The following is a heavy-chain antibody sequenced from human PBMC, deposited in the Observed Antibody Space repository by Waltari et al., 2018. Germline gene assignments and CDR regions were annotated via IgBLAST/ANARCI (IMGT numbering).Heavy chain of an antibody. CDR1: GYTFTGYS. V-gene: IGHV1-2*02. D-gene: IGHD6-25*01. Sequence: QVQLVQSGAEVKKPGAAVKVSCKAYGYTFTGYSMPCVLQAPGQGLEWMGWINPNSGGTNYAQKFQGRVTMTRDTSISTAYMELSRLRSDDTAVYYCARGRLGYYYYGMDVWGQGTTVTVSS. CDR2: INPNSGGT. CDR3: ARGRLGYYYYGMDV. J-gene: IGHJ6*02.